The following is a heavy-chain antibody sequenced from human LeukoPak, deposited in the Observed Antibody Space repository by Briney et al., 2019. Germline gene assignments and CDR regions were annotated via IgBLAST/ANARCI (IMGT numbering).Heavy chain of an antibody. CDR1: GFTVSSNY. D-gene: IGHD3-16*01. Sequence: GGSLGLSCAASGFTVSSNYMSWVRQAPGKGLEWVSVIYSGGSTYYADSVKGRFTISRDNSKNTLYLQMNSLRAEDTAVYYCARDSFRFGAFDIWGQGTMVTVSS. J-gene: IGHJ3*02. V-gene: IGHV3-53*01. CDR3: ARDSFRFGAFDI. CDR2: IYSGGST.